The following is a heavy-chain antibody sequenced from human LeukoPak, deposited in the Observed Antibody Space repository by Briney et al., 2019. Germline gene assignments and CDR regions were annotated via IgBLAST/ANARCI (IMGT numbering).Heavy chain of an antibody. CDR1: GYAFTSYG. CDR2: ISAYNGNT. CDR3: ARDLTVVTGTDY. D-gene: IGHD4-23*01. V-gene: IGHV1-18*01. J-gene: IGHJ4*02. Sequence: ASVKVSCKASGYAFTSYGISWVRQAPGQGLEWVGWISAYNGNTNHAQKLQGRVTMTTDTSTSTAYMELRSLRSDDTDVYYCARDLTVVTGTDYWGQGTLVTVSS.